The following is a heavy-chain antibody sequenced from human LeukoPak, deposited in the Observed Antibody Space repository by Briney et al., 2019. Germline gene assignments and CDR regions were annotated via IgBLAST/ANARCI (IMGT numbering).Heavy chain of an antibody. V-gene: IGHV3-48*03. CDR3: ARGRFGYNYDY. CDR1: GFTFSSYE. CDR2: ISRSDSTI. Sequence: QPGGSLRLSCAASGFTFSSYEMNWVRQAPGKGLEWVSYISRSDSTIYYADSVKGRFTISRDNAKNSLYLQMNSLRAEDTAVYYCARGRFGYNYDYWGQGTLVTVSS. D-gene: IGHD1-1*01. J-gene: IGHJ4*02.